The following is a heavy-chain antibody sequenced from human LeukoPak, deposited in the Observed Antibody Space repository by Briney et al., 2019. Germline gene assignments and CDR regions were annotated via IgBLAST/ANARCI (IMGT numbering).Heavy chain of an antibody. CDR2: ISGDGGFT. CDR3: AKDTQQLGTDHTLGY. D-gene: IGHD6-13*01. J-gene: IGHJ4*02. V-gene: IGHV3-43*02. CDR1: GFTFDDYA. Sequence: GGSLRLSCAASGFTFDDYAMHWVRQSPGNGLEWVSLISGDGGFTYYADSVKGRFTISRDNSKNSLYLQMNSLRTEDTALYYCAKDTQQLGTDHTLGYWGQGTLVTVSS.